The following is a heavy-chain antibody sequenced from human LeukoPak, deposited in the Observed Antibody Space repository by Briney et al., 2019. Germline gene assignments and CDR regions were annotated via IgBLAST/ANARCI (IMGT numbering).Heavy chain of an antibody. J-gene: IGHJ6*03. CDR3: ARSWGIRGVIFSPPARNMDV. CDR2: IWYDGSNK. Sequence: GGSLRLSCAVSGITLNNYGMTWVRQAPGKGLEWVAFIWYDGSNKYYADSVKGRFTISRDNSKNTLYLQMNSLTTEDTAVYYCARSWGIRGVIFSPPARNMDVWGKGTTVIVSS. CDR1: GITLNNYG. V-gene: IGHV3-33*08. D-gene: IGHD3-10*01.